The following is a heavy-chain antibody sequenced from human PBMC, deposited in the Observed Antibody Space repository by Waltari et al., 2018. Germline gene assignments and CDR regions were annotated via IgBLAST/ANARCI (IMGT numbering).Heavy chain of an antibody. J-gene: IGHJ4*02. CDR3: AKITGDQSIFDY. CDR1: GFTFSRYG. Sequence: QVQLVESGGGVVQPGRSLRLSCAASGFTFSRYGMHWVRQAPGKGLEWVAVISYDGSNKYYADSVKGRFTISRDNSKNTLYLQMNSLRAEDTAVYYCAKITGDQSIFDYWGQGTLVTVSS. V-gene: IGHV3-30*18. D-gene: IGHD7-27*01. CDR2: ISYDGSNK.